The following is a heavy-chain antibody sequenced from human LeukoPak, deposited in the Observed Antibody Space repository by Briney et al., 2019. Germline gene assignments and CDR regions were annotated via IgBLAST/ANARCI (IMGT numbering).Heavy chain of an antibody. D-gene: IGHD5-24*01. Sequence: GGSLRLSCAASGFTFSTYRMNWVRQAPGKGPEWVSCISPGSTYIHYADSVRGRFTISRDNAQNSLYLQMNSLRAEDTAVYYCARALDGYNEDYWGQGTLVTVSS. J-gene: IGHJ4*02. CDR2: ISPGSTYI. CDR3: ARALDGYNEDY. CDR1: GFTFSTYR. V-gene: IGHV3-21*01.